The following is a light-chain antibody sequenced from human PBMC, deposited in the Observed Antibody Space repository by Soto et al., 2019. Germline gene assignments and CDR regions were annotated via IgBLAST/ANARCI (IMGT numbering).Light chain of an antibody. CDR1: QSVLYSSNNKNY. Sequence: IVMTQSPDSLAVSLGERATIHCKSSQSVLYSSNNKNYLAWYQQKPGQPPKLLIYWASTRESGVPDRFSGSGSGTDFTLTISSLQAEDVAVYYCQQYFSTPLTFGGGTKVDNK. V-gene: IGKV4-1*01. CDR2: WAS. CDR3: QQYFSTPLT. J-gene: IGKJ4*01.